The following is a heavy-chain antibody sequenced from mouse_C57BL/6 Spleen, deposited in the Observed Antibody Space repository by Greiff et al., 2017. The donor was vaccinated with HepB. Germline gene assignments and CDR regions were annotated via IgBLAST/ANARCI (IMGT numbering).Heavy chain of an antibody. V-gene: IGHV1-18*01. CDR3: ARRGGMYYGSSPSYFDY. CDR2: INPNNGGT. J-gene: IGHJ2*01. Sequence: VQLKESGPELVKPGASVKIPCKASGYTFTDYNMDWVKQSHGKSLEWIGDINPNNGGTIYNQKFKGKATLTVDKSSSTAYMELRSLTSEDTAVYYCARRGGMYYGSSPSYFDYWGQGTTLTVSS. CDR1: GYTFTDYN. D-gene: IGHD1-1*01.